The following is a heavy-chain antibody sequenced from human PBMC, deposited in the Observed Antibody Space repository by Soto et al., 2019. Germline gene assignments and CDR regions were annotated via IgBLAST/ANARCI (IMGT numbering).Heavy chain of an antibody. V-gene: IGHV4-31*03. J-gene: IGHJ4*02. CDR1: GGSISSGGYY. CDR3: ATCTTGTKLGGHYFDY. CDR2: IYYSGST. D-gene: IGHD1-1*01. Sequence: PSETLSLTCTVSGGSISSGGYYWSWIRQHPGKGLEWIGYIYYSGSTYYNPSLKSRVTISVDTSKNQFSLKLSSVTAADTAVYYCATCTTGTKLGGHYFDYWGQGTLVTVSS.